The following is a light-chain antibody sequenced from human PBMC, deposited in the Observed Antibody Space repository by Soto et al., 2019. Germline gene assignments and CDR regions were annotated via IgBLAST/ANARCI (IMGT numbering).Light chain of an antibody. CDR3: QQSYSTSWT. Sequence: SQMSQSPTSLSASVEDSVTITCRASQSISSYLNWYQQKPGKAPKLLIYAASSLQSGVPSRFSGSGSGTDFTLTISSLQPEDFATYYCQQSYSTSWTFGQVTNVDI. J-gene: IGKJ1*01. CDR1: QSISSY. CDR2: AAS. V-gene: IGKV1-39*01.